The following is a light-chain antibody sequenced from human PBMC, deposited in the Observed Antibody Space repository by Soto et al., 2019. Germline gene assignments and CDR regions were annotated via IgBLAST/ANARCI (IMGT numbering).Light chain of an antibody. CDR2: GNI. Sequence: QSVLTQPPSVSGAPGQRVTISCTRSSSNIGAGYEVHWYQQLPGTAPTLLIHGNINRPSGVPDRFSGSKSDTSASLAITGLQAEDEADYYCQSFDSSLSGVVFGGGTKLTVL. CDR3: QSFDSSLSGVV. CDR1: SSNIGAGYE. J-gene: IGLJ2*01. V-gene: IGLV1-40*01.